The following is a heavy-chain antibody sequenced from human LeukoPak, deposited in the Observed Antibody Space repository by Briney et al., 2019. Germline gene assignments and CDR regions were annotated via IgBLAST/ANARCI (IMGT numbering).Heavy chain of an antibody. Sequence: GGSLRLSCAASGFTFSSYSMNWVRQAPGKGLEWVSYISSSSSTIYYADSVKGRFTISRDNAKNSLYLQMNSLRAEDTAVYYCAREHYFSPGITMLRGSYGMDVWGQGTTVTVSS. CDR2: ISSSSSTI. J-gene: IGHJ6*02. CDR3: AREHYFSPGITMLRGSYGMDV. CDR1: GFTFSSYS. V-gene: IGHV3-48*01. D-gene: IGHD3-10*01.